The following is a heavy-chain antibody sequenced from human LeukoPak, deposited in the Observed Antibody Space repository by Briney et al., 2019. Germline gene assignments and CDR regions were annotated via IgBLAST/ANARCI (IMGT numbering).Heavy chain of an antibody. CDR2: IYSSGST. CDR1: GFTVSSKY. V-gene: IGHV3-66*01. J-gene: IGHJ4*02. D-gene: IGHD6-19*01. Sequence: GGSLRLSCAASGFTVSSKYMGRVRQAPGKGLEWVSVIYSSGSTYYADSVKGRFTISRDNSKNTLYLQMNSLRGEDTAVYYCARERNLEIAVAGTIFDYWGQGTLVTVSS. CDR3: ARERNLEIAVAGTIFDY.